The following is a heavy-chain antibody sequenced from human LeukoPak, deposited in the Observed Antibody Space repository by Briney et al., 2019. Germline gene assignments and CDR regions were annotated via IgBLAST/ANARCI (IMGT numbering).Heavy chain of an antibody. CDR3: ARGPRLNWFDP. V-gene: IGHV4-38-2*01. Sequence: SETLSLTCAVSGYSISSGYYWGWIRQPPGKGLDWIGSIYHSGSTYYNPSLKSRVTISVDTSKNQFSLKLSSMTAADTAVYYWARGPRLNWFDPWGQGTLVTVSS. CDR1: GYSISSGYY. J-gene: IGHJ5*02. CDR2: IYHSGST.